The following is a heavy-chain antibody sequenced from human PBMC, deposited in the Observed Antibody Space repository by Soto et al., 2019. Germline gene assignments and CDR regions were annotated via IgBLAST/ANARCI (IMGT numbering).Heavy chain of an antibody. CDR2: IIPIFGTA. D-gene: IGHD2-21*02. Sequence: SVKVSCKASGGTFSSYAISWVRQAPGQGLEWMGGIIPIFGTANYAQKFQGRVTITADESTSTAYMELSSLRSEDTAVYYCARAAYCGGDCYAALDYWGQGTLVTVSS. V-gene: IGHV1-69*13. J-gene: IGHJ4*02. CDR1: GGTFSSYA. CDR3: ARAAYCGGDCYAALDY.